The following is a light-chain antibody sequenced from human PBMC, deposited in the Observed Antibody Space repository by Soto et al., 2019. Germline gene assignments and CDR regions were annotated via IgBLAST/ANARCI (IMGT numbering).Light chain of an antibody. Sequence: QSVLTQPPSASGTPGQRVTISCSGSSSNIGSNTVNWYQQLPGTAPKLLTYSNNQRPSGVPDRFSGSKSGTSASLAISGLQSEDEADYYCAAWDDSLVVFGGGTQLTVL. V-gene: IGLV1-44*01. CDR2: SNN. CDR1: SSNIGSNT. CDR3: AAWDDSLVV. J-gene: IGLJ2*01.